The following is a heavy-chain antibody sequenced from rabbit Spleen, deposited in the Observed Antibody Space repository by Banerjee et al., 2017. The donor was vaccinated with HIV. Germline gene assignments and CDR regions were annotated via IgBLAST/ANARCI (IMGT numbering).Heavy chain of an antibody. D-gene: IGHD4-1*01. Sequence: QEQLVESGGGLVQPGGSLKLSCKTSGFDFSSYGVSWVRQAPGKGLEWIGYIDPVFDNTYFANWVNGRFTFSSHNAQNTLYLQLNSLTVADTATYFCVREQLSSVWGVPLYYFNLWGPGTLVTVS. CDR2: IDPVFDNT. V-gene: IGHV1S47*01. CDR3: VREQLSSVWGVPLYYFNL. J-gene: IGHJ4*01. CDR1: GFDFSSYG.